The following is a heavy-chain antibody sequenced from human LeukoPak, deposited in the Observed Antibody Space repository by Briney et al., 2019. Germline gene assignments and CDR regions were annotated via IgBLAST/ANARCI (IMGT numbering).Heavy chain of an antibody. Sequence: SLKVSCKASGGTFFTYAISWVRQAPGQGLEWMGRIIPMVGTANYAQKFQGRVTITADKSTSTAYMELSSLRSDDTAFYYCSSRADYGGDSYWGQGTLVTVSS. V-gene: IGHV1-69*04. CDR2: IIPMVGTA. D-gene: IGHD4-23*01. J-gene: IGHJ4*02. CDR1: GGTFFTYA. CDR3: SSRADYGGDSY.